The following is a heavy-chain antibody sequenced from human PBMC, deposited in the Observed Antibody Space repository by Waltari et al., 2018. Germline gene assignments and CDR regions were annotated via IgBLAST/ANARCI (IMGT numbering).Heavy chain of an antibody. CDR2: INHSGIT. CDR3: ARGFSYYYGSGSYYNIKILDY. CDR1: GGSFSGYY. V-gene: IGHV4-34*01. Sequence: QVQLQQWGAGLLKPSETLSLTCAVYGGSFSGYYWSWIRQPPGKGLEWIGEINHSGITNYNPSLKSRVTIAVDTSKNQFSLKLSSVTAADTAVYYCARGFSYYYGSGSYYNIKILDYWGQGTLVTVSS. D-gene: IGHD3-10*01. J-gene: IGHJ4*02.